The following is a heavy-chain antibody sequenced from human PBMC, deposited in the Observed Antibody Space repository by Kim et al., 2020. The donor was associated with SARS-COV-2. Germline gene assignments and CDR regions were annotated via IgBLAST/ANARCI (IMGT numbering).Heavy chain of an antibody. CDR2: IYHSGST. CDR1: GGSISSGGYS. CDR3: AREDSVIGGAFDP. V-gene: IGHV4-30-2*01. Sequence: SETLSLTCAVSGGSISSGGYSWSWIRQPPGKGLEWIGYIYHSGSTYYNPSLKSRVTISVDRSKNQFSLKLSSVTAADTAVYYCAREDSVIGGAFDPLGQGTLVTVSS. D-gene: IGHD3-16*01. J-gene: IGHJ5*02.